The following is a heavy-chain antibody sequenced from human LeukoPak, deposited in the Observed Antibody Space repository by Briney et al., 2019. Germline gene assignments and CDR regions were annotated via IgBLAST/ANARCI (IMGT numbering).Heavy chain of an antibody. CDR3: ARSPIAYYYMDV. Sequence: ASVKVSCKASGYTFTGYYMRWVRQAPGQGLEWMGWINPNSGCTNYAQKFQGRVTMTRDTSNSTAYMELSRLRSDDTAVYYCARSPIAYYYMDVWGKGTTVTVSS. CDR1: GYTFTGYY. V-gene: IGHV1-2*02. D-gene: IGHD2-21*01. CDR2: INPNSGCT. J-gene: IGHJ6*03.